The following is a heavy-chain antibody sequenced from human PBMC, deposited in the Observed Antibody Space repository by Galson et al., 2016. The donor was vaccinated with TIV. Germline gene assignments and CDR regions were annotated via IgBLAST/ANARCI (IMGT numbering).Heavy chain of an antibody. Sequence: SLRLSCAASGFSFSTYGMHWVRQAPGKGLEWLAAIWYDGSHTYYGDSVKGRFTISRDNSKNTLYLQMNSLRAEGTAVYYCANGSNSGDFGGPEFDYWGRGTLVTVSS. V-gene: IGHV3-33*06. CDR3: ANGSNSGDFGGPEFDY. D-gene: IGHD4-17*01. CDR2: IWYDGSHT. J-gene: IGHJ4*02. CDR1: GFSFSTYG.